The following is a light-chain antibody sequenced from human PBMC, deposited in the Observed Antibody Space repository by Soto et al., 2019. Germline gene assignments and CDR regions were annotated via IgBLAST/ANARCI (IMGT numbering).Light chain of an antibody. J-gene: IGKJ1*01. CDR3: QQYNDNWPT. Sequence: EIVLTQSPGTLSLSPGERATLSCRASQSVSSSYLAWYQQKPGQAPRLLIYGASNRATGFPARFSGSGSGTEFTLTISSLQSEDFVVYYCQQYNDNWPTFGQGTKVDIK. CDR2: GAS. V-gene: IGKV3-20*01. CDR1: QSVSSSY.